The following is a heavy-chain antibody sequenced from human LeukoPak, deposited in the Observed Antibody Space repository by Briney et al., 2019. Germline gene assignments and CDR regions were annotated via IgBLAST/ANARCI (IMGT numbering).Heavy chain of an antibody. D-gene: IGHD4-11*01. CDR2: ISAHNGNT. Sequence: ASVKVSCKASGYIFTSYGIIWVRQAPGQGLQWMGWISAHNGNTNYAQKLQGRVTMITDTSTSTVYMELRSLRSDDTAVYYCARAQTTLLLDYWGQGTLVTVSS. CDR1: GYIFTSYG. V-gene: IGHV1-18*01. J-gene: IGHJ4*02. CDR3: ARAQTTLLLDY.